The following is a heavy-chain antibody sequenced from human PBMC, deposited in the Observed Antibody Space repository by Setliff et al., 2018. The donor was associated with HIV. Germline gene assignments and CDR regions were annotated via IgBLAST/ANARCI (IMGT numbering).Heavy chain of an antibody. D-gene: IGHD7-27*01. CDR1: GFTFSSYS. Sequence: PGGSLRLSCAASGFTFSSYSMNWVRQAPGKGLEWVSSISSSSSYIYYADSVRGRFTISRDNAKNSLYLQMNSLRAEDTAVYFCARELPGPPGALDIWGHGTMVTVSS. CDR2: ISSSSSYI. V-gene: IGHV3-21*01. J-gene: IGHJ3*02. CDR3: ARELPGPPGALDI.